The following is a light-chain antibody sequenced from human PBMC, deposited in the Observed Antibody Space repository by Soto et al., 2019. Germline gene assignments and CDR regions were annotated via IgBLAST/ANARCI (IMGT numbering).Light chain of an antibody. CDR2: DAS. CDR3: QQRYRWPPIT. CDR1: ESVFGY. V-gene: IGKV3-11*01. J-gene: IGKJ5*01. Sequence: EVVLTQSPATLSLSPWERATLSCRASESVFGYLAWYQHKPGQAPRLLIYDASNRATGVPARFSGSGSGTDFTLTISSLEHEDFAVYYCQQRYRWPPITFGQGTRLDTK.